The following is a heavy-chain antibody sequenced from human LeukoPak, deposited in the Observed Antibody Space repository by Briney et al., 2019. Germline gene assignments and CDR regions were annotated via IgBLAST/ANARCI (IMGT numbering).Heavy chain of an antibody. Sequence: SETLSLTCTVSGVSVTSSVACWGWVRQTQGEGLEWIATVDYTGNTYYTPSLKGRLTISVDKSKNQVSLTLNSVSAADTAVYFCARGLPLHYNSGCFWISLFDPWGQGTLVTVSS. D-gene: IGHD3-10*01. V-gene: IGHV4-39*01. CDR2: VDYTGNT. CDR3: ARGLPLHYNSGCFWISLFDP. CDR1: GVSVTSSVAC. J-gene: IGHJ5*02.